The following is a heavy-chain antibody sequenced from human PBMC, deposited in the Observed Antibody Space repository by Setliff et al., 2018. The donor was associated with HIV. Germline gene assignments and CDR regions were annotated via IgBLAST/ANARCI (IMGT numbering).Heavy chain of an antibody. CDR1: GFSVSSSW. J-gene: IGHJ3*02. D-gene: IGHD2-8*01. V-gene: IGHV3-74*01. CDR3: VWVYRNI. CDR2: INSEGRNS. Sequence: GGSLRLSCAASGFSVSSSWMHWVRQVPGKGLEWVSRINSEGRNSAYADSVKGRFTISRDSAKNTLYLQMDSLRVDDTGLYLCVWVYRNIWGQGTTVTVSS.